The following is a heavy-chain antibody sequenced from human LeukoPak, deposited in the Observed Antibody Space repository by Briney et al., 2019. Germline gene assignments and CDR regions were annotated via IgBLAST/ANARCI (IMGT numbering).Heavy chain of an antibody. Sequence: ASVTVSCKASGYTFTSYYTHWVRQAPGQGREWMGIINPSGGSTSYAQKFQGRVTMTRDTSTSTVYMELSSLRSEDTAVYYCARGGREGSFDYWGQGTLVTVSS. CDR2: INPSGGST. D-gene: IGHD6-6*01. CDR1: GYTFTSYY. CDR3: ARGGREGSFDY. J-gene: IGHJ4*02. V-gene: IGHV1-46*01.